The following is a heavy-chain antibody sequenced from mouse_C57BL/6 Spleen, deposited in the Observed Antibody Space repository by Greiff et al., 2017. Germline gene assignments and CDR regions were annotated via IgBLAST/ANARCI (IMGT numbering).Heavy chain of an antibody. V-gene: IGHV1-52*01. J-gene: IGHJ1*03. D-gene: IGHD1-1*01. CDR1: GYTFTSYW. Sequence: QVQLKQPGAELVRPGSSVKLSCKASGYTFTSYWMHWVKQRPIQGLEWIGNIDPSDSETHYNQKFKDKATLTVDKSSSTAYMQLSSLTSEDSAVYYCARDPITTVVPRYFDVWGTGTTVTVSS. CDR3: ARDPITTVVPRYFDV. CDR2: IDPSDSET.